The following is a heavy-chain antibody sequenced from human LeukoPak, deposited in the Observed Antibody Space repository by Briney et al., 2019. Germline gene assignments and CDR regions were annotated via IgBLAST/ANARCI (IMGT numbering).Heavy chain of an antibody. D-gene: IGHD1-26*01. CDR1: GFTFSSYA. J-gene: IGHJ3*02. CDR2: ISGSGGST. CDR3: ASDSGSFGGAFDI. V-gene: IGHV3-23*01. Sequence: GGSLRLSCAASGFTFSSYAMSWVRQAPGKGLVWVSAISGSGGSTYYADSVKGRFTISRDNSKNTLYLQMNSLRAEDTAVYYCASDSGSFGGAFDIWGQGTMVTVSS.